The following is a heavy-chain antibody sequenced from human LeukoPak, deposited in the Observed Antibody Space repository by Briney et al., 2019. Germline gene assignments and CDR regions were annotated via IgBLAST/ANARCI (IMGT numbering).Heavy chain of an antibody. V-gene: IGHV3-7*01. CDR3: ATDLNWVAY. J-gene: IGHJ4*02. Sequence: GESLRLSCVGSGITNYWMTWVRQAPGKGLESVANINKDSSERYYLDSVKGRFTISRDNPKSSLFLQMNSLRVEDTGIYYCATDLNWVAYWGQGARVTVSS. CDR1: GITNYW. D-gene: IGHD3-16*01. CDR2: INKDSSER.